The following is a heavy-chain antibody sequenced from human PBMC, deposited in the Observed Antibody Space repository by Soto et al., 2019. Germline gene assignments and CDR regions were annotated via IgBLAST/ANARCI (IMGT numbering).Heavy chain of an antibody. J-gene: IGHJ4*02. V-gene: IGHV1-69*01. Sequence: QVQLVQSGAEVKKPGSSVKVSCKASGGIFSTYAISWLRQAPGQGIEWMGGIIPLFGTPNYAQRFQGRVTITADESTSTAYMELNRLRSEDTAVYYCARDRDDYGSGNYYNRIDFWGQGTLVTVSS. CDR3: ARDRDDYGSGNYYNRIDF. CDR1: GGIFSTYA. CDR2: IIPLFGTP. D-gene: IGHD3-10*01.